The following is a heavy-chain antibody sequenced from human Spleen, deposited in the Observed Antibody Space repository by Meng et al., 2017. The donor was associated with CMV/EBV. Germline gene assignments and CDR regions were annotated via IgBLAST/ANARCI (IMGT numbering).Heavy chain of an antibody. CDR3: AKGRDTAMVYDAFDI. V-gene: IGHV3-23*01. CDR2: ISASGGST. J-gene: IGHJ3*02. D-gene: IGHD5-18*01. CDR1: GFTFNNYA. Sequence: GGSLILSCAASGFTFNNYAMSWVRQAPGKGLEWVSTISASGGSTYYADSVKGRFTISRDNSKNTLYVQMNSLRAEDTAVYSCAKGRDTAMVYDAFDIWGQGTMVTVSS.